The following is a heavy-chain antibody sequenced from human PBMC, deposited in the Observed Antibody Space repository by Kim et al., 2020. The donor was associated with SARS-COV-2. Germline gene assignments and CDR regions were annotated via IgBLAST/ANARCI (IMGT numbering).Heavy chain of an antibody. J-gene: IGHJ4*02. CDR3: ARGIRLPSSRGGPRFDY. V-gene: IGHV6-1*01. D-gene: IGHD2-21*02. CDR1: GDSVSSNSAA. CDR2: TYYRSKWYN. Sequence: SQTLSLTCAISGDSVSSNSAAWNWIRQSPSRGLEWLGRTYYRSKWYNDYAVSVKSRITINPDTSKNQFSLQLNSVTPEDTAVYYCARGIRLPSSRGGPRFDYWGQGTLVTVSS.